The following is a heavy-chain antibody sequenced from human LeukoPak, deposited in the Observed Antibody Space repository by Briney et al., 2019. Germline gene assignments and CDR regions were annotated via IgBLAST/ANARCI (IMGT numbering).Heavy chain of an antibody. D-gene: IGHD2-2*01. CDR2: IISISSHI. CDR3: ARTRAPSNGRVLYYMDV. Sequence: GGSLRLSCVASGFTFSRYWMSWVRQAPGKGLEWVASIISISSHIYYADSVKGRFTISRDNAKNSLYLQVNSLRAEDTAVYYCARTRAPSNGRVLYYMDVWGKGTTVTVSS. J-gene: IGHJ6*03. V-gene: IGHV3-21*01. CDR1: GFTFSRYW.